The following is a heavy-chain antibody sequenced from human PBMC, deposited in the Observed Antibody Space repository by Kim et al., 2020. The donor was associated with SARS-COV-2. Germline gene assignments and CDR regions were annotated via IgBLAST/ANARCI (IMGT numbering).Heavy chain of an antibody. Sequence: GGSLRLSCAASGFTFSSYSMNWVRQAPGKGLEWVSSISSSSSYISYADSAKGRFTISRDNAKNSLYLQMHSLRAEATAVYYCASSEGVVAATRIYNWFDPWGQGTMVTVSS. CDR3: ASSEGVVAATRIYNWFDP. CDR1: GFTFSSYS. J-gene: IGHJ5*02. CDR2: ISSSSSYI. V-gene: IGHV3-21*01. D-gene: IGHD2-15*01.